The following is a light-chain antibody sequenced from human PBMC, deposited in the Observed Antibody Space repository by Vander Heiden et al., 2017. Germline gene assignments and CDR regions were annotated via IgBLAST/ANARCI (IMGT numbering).Light chain of an antibody. CDR3: SSYTSSSTRVV. J-gene: IGLJ2*01. Sequence: QSALTQPASVSGSPGPSITISCPGTSSDVGGYNYVAWYQEHSGKAPKLMIYDVSNRPSGVSNRFSGSKSGNTASLTISGLQAEDEADYYCSSYTSSSTRVVFGGGTKLTVL. V-gene: IGLV2-14*03. CDR1: SSDVGGYNY. CDR2: DVS.